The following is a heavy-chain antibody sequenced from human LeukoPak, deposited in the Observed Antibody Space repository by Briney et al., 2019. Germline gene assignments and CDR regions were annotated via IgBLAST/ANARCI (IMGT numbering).Heavy chain of an antibody. CDR1: GGTFSSYA. CDR3: AKNREKYYYDTNAYYYGD. J-gene: IGHJ4*02. D-gene: IGHD3-22*01. Sequence: SVKVSCKASGGTFSSYAISWVRQAPGQGLEWMGGIIPIFGTANYAQKFQGRVTITADESTSTAYMELSSLRSEDTAVYYCAKNREKYYYDTNAYYYGDWGQGTLVTVSS. V-gene: IGHV1-69*13. CDR2: IIPIFGTA.